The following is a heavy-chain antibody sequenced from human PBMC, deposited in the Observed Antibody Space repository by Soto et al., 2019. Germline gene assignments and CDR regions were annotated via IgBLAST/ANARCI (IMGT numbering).Heavy chain of an antibody. D-gene: IGHD3-22*01. J-gene: IGHJ4*02. CDR3: ERGSRRGYFVHNFDY. V-gene: IGHV4-59*01. CDR1: GGSISSYY. CDR2: IYYSGST. Sequence: SETLSLTCTVSGGSISSYYWSWIRQPPGKGLEWIGYIYYSGSTNYNPSLKSRVTISVDTSKNQFSLKLSSVTAADTAVYYCERGSRRGYFVHNFDYWGQGTLVTVSS.